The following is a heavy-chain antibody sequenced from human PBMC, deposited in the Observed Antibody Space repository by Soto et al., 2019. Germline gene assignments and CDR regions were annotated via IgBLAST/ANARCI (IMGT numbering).Heavy chain of an antibody. CDR3: VRGPGGDYSPY. J-gene: IGHJ4*02. D-gene: IGHD4-17*01. CDR1: VGSFTGYY. V-gene: IGHV4-34*01. Sequence: QEQLQQWGAGLLKPSETLSLTCAVYVGSFTGYYWSWIRQPPGKGLEWIGEINHSGSTNYNPSLKSRVTISVDTSKNQFSLKLTSVTAADTAVYYCVRGPGGDYSPYWGQGTLVTVSS. CDR2: INHSGST.